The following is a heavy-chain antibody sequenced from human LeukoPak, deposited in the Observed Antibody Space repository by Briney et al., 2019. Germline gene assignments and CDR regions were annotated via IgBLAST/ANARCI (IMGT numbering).Heavy chain of an antibody. V-gene: IGHV3-11*04. Sequence: AGSLRRSCAASGFTFSDYYMSWIRQAPGKGLEWVSYISSSSGTTTHYADSVKARFTISRDNAKNSLHLQTNSLRAEDTAVYYCARVRGSYSVDYWGQGTLVTVSS. CDR3: ARVRGSYSVDY. D-gene: IGHD1-26*01. J-gene: IGHJ4*02. CDR1: GFTFSDYY. CDR2: ISSSSGTTT.